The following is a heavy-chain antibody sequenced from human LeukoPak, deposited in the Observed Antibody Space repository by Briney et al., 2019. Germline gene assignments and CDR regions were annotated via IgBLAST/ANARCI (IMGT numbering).Heavy chain of an antibody. CDR3: ARQLRYFAFDP. Sequence: SETLSLTCTVSGYSISSGYYWGWIRQPPLKGLEWIGSIYHSGRTYYNPSLKSRVTISVDTSKNQFSLKLSSVTAADTALYYCARQLRYFAFDPWGQGTLVTVSS. CDR1: GYSISSGYY. V-gene: IGHV4-38-2*02. CDR2: IYHSGRT. D-gene: IGHD3-9*01. J-gene: IGHJ5*02.